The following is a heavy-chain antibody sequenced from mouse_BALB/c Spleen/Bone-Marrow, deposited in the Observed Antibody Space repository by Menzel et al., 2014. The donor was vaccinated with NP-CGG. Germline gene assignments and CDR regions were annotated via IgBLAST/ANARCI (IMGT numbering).Heavy chain of an antibody. Sequence: EVKVVESGAELVKPGASVKLSCTASGFNIEDTYMHWVKQRPEQGLEWIGRIDPANGNTKYDPKFQGKATITADTSSNTAYLQLSSLTSEDTAVYYCAGITTAAYYVMDYWGQGTSVTVSS. V-gene: IGHV14-3*02. CDR2: IDPANGNT. CDR3: AGITTAAYYVMDY. J-gene: IGHJ4*01. D-gene: IGHD1-2*01. CDR1: GFNIEDTY.